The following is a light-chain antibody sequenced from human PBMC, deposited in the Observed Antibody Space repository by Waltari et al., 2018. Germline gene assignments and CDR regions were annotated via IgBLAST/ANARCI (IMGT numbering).Light chain of an antibody. CDR1: QSLVNSDDGYTY. CDR3: MQRLEFPYT. V-gene: IGKV2-40*01. J-gene: IGKJ2*01. Sequence: IVMTQTPLSLPVTPGEPASISCRSSQSLVNSDDGYTYLDWFVQKPGQSPLLLMYLLGYRASGVPDRFSGAGSGSNFSLQISRVEADDVGVYYCMQRLEFPYTFGRGTRL. CDR2: LLG.